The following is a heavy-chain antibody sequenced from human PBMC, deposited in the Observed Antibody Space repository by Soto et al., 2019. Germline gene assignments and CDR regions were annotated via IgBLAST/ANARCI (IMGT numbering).Heavy chain of an antibody. CDR1: GGTFSSYS. D-gene: IGHD3-10*01. Sequence: GASVKVSCKASGGTFSSYSISWVRQAPGQGLEWMGGIIPIFGTANYAQKFQGRVTITADESTSTAYMELSSLRSEDTAVYYCARDVYYYGSGSYFDYWGQGTLVTVSS. J-gene: IGHJ4*02. CDR3: ARDVYYYGSGSYFDY. CDR2: IIPIFGTA. V-gene: IGHV1-69*13.